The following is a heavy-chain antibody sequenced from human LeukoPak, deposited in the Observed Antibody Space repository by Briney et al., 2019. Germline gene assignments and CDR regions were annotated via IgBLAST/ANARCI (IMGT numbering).Heavy chain of an antibody. J-gene: IGHJ4*02. CDR1: GFTFSSYW. Sequence: PGGSLRLSCAASGFTFSSYWMSWVRQAPGKGLEWVANIKQDGSEKYYVDSVKGRFTISRDNAKNSLYLQMNSLRAEDTAVYYCAKDGGVRSGWSNPYFDYWGQGTLVAVSS. D-gene: IGHD6-19*01. CDR3: AKDGGVRSGWSNPYFDY. CDR2: IKQDGSEK. V-gene: IGHV3-7*05.